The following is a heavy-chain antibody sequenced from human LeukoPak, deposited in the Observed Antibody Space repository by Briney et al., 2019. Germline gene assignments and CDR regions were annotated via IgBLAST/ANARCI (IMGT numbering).Heavy chain of an antibody. D-gene: IGHD3-16*02. Sequence: GWSLRLSCAASGFTFSSYWMHWVRQAPGKGLVWVSRINSDGSSTSYADSVKGRFTISRDNAKNTLYLQMNSLRAEDTAVYYCAREGYVWGSYRYTYYFDYWGQGTLVTVSS. CDR2: INSDGSST. V-gene: IGHV3-74*01. CDR3: AREGYVWGSYRYTYYFDY. J-gene: IGHJ4*02. CDR1: GFTFSSYW.